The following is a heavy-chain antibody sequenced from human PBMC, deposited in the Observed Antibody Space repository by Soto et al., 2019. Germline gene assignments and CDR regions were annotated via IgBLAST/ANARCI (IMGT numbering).Heavy chain of an antibody. V-gene: IGHV3-23*04. CDR3: AKDWTHLHY. CDR2: VRGSNDNT. CDR1: GFIFGDYA. Sequence: EVQLVESGGNLVQPGGSLRLSCAASGFIFGDYAMSWVRQAPGKGLEWLSLVRGSNDNTYYADSVRGRFTISRDNSRNTLYLQMNSLRVDDTAIYYCAKDWTHLHYWGQGTLVTVSS. J-gene: IGHJ4*02. D-gene: IGHD3-3*01.